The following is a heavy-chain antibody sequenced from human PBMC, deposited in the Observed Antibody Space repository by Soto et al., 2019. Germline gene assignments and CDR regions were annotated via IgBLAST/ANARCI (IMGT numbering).Heavy chain of an antibody. Sequence: SETLSLTCTVSGGSISSSSYYWGWIRQPPGKGLEWIGSIYYSGSTYYNPSLKSRVTISVDTSKNQFSLKLSSVTAADTAVYYCARQHYYDSSGYYPFDYWGQGTLVTVSS. D-gene: IGHD3-22*01. CDR2: IYYSGST. V-gene: IGHV4-39*01. CDR1: GGSISSSSYY. CDR3: ARQHYYDSSGYYPFDY. J-gene: IGHJ4*02.